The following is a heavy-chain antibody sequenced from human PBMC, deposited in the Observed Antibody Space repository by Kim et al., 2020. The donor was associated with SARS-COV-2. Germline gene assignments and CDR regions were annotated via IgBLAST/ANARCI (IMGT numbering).Heavy chain of an antibody. V-gene: IGHV5-10-1*01. CDR2: IDPSDSYT. D-gene: IGHD3-9*01. Sequence: GESLKISCKGSGYSFTSYWISWVRQMPGKGLEWMGRIDPSDSYTNYSPSFQGHVTISADKSISTAYLQWSSLKASDTAMYYCARLGYFDWLGSPSYFDYWGQGTLVTVSS. J-gene: IGHJ4*02. CDR1: GYSFTSYW. CDR3: ARLGYFDWLGSPSYFDY.